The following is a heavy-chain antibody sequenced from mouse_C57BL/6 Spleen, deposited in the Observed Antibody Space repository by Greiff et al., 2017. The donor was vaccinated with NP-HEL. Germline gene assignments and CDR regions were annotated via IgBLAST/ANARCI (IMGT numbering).Heavy chain of an antibody. CDR1: GYTFTSYW. J-gene: IGHJ1*03. Sequence: VKLQQPGAELVRPGSSVKLSCKASGYTFTSYWMHWVKQRPIQGLEWIGNIDPSDSETHYNQKFKDKATLTVDKSSSTAYMQLSSLTSEDSAVYYCASTTVVADWYFDVWGTGTTVTVSS. CDR2: IDPSDSET. CDR3: ASTTVVADWYFDV. V-gene: IGHV1-52*01. D-gene: IGHD1-1*01.